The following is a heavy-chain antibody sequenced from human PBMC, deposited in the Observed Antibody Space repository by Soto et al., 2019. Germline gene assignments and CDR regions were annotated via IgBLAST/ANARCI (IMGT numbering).Heavy chain of an antibody. CDR3: ARDLRRGVRDYGMDV. D-gene: IGHD3-10*01. CDR1: GYSFTTYG. J-gene: IGHJ6*02. Sequence: QVQLLQSGFEVKKPGASVKVSCKASGYSFTTYGVSWVRQAPGQGLEWMGWISPYNDDTNYAQKFQGRVTMTTATSTSTAYMELRSLRSDDTAVYYCARDLRRGVRDYGMDVWGQGTRVTVSS. V-gene: IGHV1-18*01. CDR2: ISPYNDDT.